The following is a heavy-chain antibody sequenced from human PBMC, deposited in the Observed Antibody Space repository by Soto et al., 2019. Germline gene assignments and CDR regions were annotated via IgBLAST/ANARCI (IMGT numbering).Heavy chain of an antibody. Sequence: EVQLLESGGGLVQPGGSLRLSCAASGFTFSHYAMSWVRQAPRKGLQWVSTIFGSGAPTHYADYGKGRFGISRDNSNNMLFLEMNSLKDEDTAVYYCTREASSWGFAFDLWGQGTRVAVSS. V-gene: IGHV3-23*01. J-gene: IGHJ3*01. CDR1: GFTFSHYA. D-gene: IGHD3-16*01. CDR3: TREASSWGFAFDL. CDR2: IFGSGAPT.